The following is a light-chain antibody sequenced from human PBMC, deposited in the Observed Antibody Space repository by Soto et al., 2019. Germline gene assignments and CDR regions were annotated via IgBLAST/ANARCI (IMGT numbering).Light chain of an antibody. Sequence: DIQLTQSPPSLSASVGDRVTIICRASQSVSTRLAWYQQKPGKAPKVLIYDASSWAGGVPSRFTGSGSGTEFTLTINSLQPDDFATYYCQQYSVYWTFGQGTKVDNK. J-gene: IGKJ1*01. CDR1: QSVSTR. CDR3: QQYSVYWT. CDR2: DAS. V-gene: IGKV1-5*02.